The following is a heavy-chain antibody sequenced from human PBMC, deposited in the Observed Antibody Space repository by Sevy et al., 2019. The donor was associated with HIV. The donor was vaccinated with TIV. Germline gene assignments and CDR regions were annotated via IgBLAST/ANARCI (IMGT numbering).Heavy chain of an antibody. D-gene: IGHD6-13*01. V-gene: IGHV1-2*02. J-gene: IGHJ5*02. CDR1: GYTFTGYY. Sequence: ASVKVSCKASGYTFTGYYIHWVRQAPGQWLEWMGGNIPDSGGTNCAQKFQSRVTMTRDTSISTVYMELSRLRSDDTAVYYCARDTRAISAAAPDWFDPWGQGTPVTVSS. CDR2: NIPDSGGT. CDR3: ARDTRAISAAAPDWFDP.